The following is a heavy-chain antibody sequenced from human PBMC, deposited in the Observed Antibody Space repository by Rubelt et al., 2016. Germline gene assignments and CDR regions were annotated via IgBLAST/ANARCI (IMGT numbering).Heavy chain of an antibody. CDR1: GFTVSSNY. CDR2: IYSGGST. CDR3: AKVGAAAGTAAFDY. J-gene: IGHJ4*02. D-gene: IGHD6-13*01. V-gene: IGHV3-53*01. Sequence: EVQLVESGGGLVQPGGSLRLSCAASGFTVSSNYMSWVRQAPGKGLEWVSVIYSGGSTYYADSVKGRFTISRDNCKNTLYLQMNRLRGEDTAVYYCAKVGAAAGTAAFDYWGQGTLVTVSS.